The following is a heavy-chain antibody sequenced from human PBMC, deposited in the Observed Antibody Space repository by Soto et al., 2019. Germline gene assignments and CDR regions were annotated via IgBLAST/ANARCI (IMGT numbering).Heavy chain of an antibody. CDR2: TYYRSKWYN. J-gene: IGHJ4*02. CDR1: GDSVSSNSAA. CDR3: ASSLLNLGYCSSTSCYTAYYFDY. Sequence: SQTLSLTCAVSGDSVSSNSAAWNWIRQSPSRGLEWLGRTYYRSKWYNDYAVSVKSRITINPDTSKNQFSLQLNSVTPEDTAVYYCASSLLNLGYCSSTSCYTAYYFDYWGQGTLGTVSS. D-gene: IGHD2-2*02. V-gene: IGHV6-1*01.